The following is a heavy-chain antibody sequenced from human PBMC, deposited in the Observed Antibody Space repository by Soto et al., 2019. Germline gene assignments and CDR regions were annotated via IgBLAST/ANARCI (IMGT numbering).Heavy chain of an antibody. D-gene: IGHD4-17*01. V-gene: IGHV3-48*03. Sequence: LRLSCAASGFTFSSYEMNWVRQAPGKGLEWVSYISSSGSTIYYADSVKGRFTVSRDNAKNSLYLQMNSLRAEDTAVYYCARSLDYGDYYYYYGMDVWGQGTTVTVSS. CDR2: ISSSGSTI. CDR1: GFTFSSYE. J-gene: IGHJ6*02. CDR3: ARSLDYGDYYYYYGMDV.